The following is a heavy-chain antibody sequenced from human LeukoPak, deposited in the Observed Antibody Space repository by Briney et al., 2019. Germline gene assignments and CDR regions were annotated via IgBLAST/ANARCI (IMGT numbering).Heavy chain of an antibody. Sequence: PGGSLRLSCAASGLTFSSYAMSWVRQAPGKGLEWVSAISGSDGSTYYADSVKGRFTISRDNSKNTLYLQMNSLRAEDTAVYYCAKGPHMVRGVAGAFDIWAKGQWSPSLQ. CDR3: AKGPHMVRGVAGAFDI. D-gene: IGHD3-10*01. CDR2: ISGSDGST. CDR1: GLTFSSYA. J-gene: IGHJ3*02. V-gene: IGHV3-23*01.